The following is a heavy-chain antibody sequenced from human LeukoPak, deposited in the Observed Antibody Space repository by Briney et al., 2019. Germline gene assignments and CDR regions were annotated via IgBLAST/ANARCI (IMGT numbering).Heavy chain of an antibody. D-gene: IGHD5-12*01. CDR1: GGSISSYY. CDR2: IYYSGST. CDR3: ARDRGYGGYDFDY. Sequence: SETLSLTCTVSGGSISSYYWSWIRQPPGKGLEWIGYIYYSGSTNYNPSLKSRVTISVDTSKNQFSLKLSSVTAADTAVYYCARDRGYGGYDFDYWSQGTLVTVSS. J-gene: IGHJ4*02. V-gene: IGHV4-59*01.